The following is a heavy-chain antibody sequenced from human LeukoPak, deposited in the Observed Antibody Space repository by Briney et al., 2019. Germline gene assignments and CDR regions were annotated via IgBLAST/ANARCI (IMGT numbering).Heavy chain of an antibody. Sequence: PGGSLRLSCAASGFTFRSYAMSWVRQAPGKGLEWVSAISTSGPTFYADSVKGRFTMSRDNSKNTLDLQMNSLRAEDTAVYYCARKVSGAHVDYWGQGTLVTVSS. CDR3: ARKVSGAHVDY. CDR2: ISTSGPT. V-gene: IGHV3-23*01. J-gene: IGHJ4*02. D-gene: IGHD5/OR15-5a*01. CDR1: GFTFRSYA.